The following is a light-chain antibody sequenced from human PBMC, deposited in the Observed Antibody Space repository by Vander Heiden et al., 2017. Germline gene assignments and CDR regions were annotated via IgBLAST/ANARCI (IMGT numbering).Light chain of an antibody. Sequence: QTLVTQEPSSSVSPGGTVTLTCGLSSGSVSTSYCPSWYQQPPGQAPRTLIYSTNTRSSGVPDLCSGAILGNKADLTIAGAQADDESDYYCVLYMGSGISVFGGGTKLTVL. CDR3: VLYMGSGISV. CDR2: STN. CDR1: SGSVSTSYC. V-gene: IGLV8-61*01. J-gene: IGLJ2*01.